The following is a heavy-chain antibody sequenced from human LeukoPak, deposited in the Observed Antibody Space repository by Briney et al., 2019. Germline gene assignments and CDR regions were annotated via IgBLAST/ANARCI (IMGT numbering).Heavy chain of an antibody. V-gene: IGHV3-23*01. CDR1: GFTFSSYA. Sequence: GGSLRLSCAASGFTFSSYATSWVRRAPGKGLEWVSAISGSGGSTYYADSVKGRFTISRDNSKNTLYLQMNSLRGEDTAIYYCAKDGGGWYTSGWYYFDSWGQGTLVTVSS. CDR2: ISGSGGST. CDR3: AKDGGGWYTSGWYYFDS. J-gene: IGHJ4*02. D-gene: IGHD6-19*01.